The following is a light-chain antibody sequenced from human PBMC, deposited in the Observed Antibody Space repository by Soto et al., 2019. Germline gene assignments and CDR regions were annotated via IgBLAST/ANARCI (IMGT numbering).Light chain of an antibody. CDR2: DVS. Sequence: QSALTQPASVSGSPGQSITISCTGTSSDVGGYNYVSWYQQQPGKAPKLMIYDVSNRPSGVSNRFAGSRSGNTACLTISGLQAEDEAHYYCSSYTGSTTLVIFGGGTKVTVL. CDR3: SSYTGSTTLVI. V-gene: IGLV2-14*03. J-gene: IGLJ2*01. CDR1: SSDVGGYNY.